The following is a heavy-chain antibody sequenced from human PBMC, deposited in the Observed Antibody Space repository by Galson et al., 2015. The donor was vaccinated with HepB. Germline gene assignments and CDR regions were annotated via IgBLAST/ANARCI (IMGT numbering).Heavy chain of an antibody. V-gene: IGHV5-51*01. Sequence: QSGAEVKKPGESLKISCKGSGYSFTKYWIGWVRQMPGKGLEWMAIIYPGDSDTKYSPSFQGQVTISADKSTSTAYLQWSSLKASDTAMYYCAKRGYCSGGSCTLGMDVWGQGTTVTVSS. CDR1: GYSFTKYW. D-gene: IGHD2-15*01. J-gene: IGHJ6*02. CDR3: AKRGYCSGGSCTLGMDV. CDR2: IYPGDSDT.